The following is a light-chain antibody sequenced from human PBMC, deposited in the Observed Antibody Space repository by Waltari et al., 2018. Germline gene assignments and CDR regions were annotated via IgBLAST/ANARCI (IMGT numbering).Light chain of an antibody. J-gene: IGKJ2*01. CDR1: ESVGTD. Sequence: EIVMTQSPVTMSVSPGEGVTLSCTASESVGTDVAWYRHKPGQPPRLLIYFGSTRATGVPARISGSGSGTDFSLTISSLESEDFAFYYCQQSGQWPRRTFGQGTKLE. CDR3: QQSGQWPRRT. V-gene: IGKV3D-15*01. CDR2: FGS.